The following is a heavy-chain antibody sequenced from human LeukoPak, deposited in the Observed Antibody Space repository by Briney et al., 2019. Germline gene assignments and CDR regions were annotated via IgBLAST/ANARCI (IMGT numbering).Heavy chain of an antibody. CDR1: RFTFSNYN. J-gene: IGHJ3*02. D-gene: IGHD2-15*01. V-gene: IGHV3-21*01. Sequence: PGGSLRLSCAASRFTFSNYNMNWVRQAPGEGLEWVSSISSSSSYIYYADSVKGRFTISRDNAKNSLYLQMNSLRAEDTAMYYCARGHPGYGYDVFDIWGQGTMVTVSS. CDR2: ISSSSSYI. CDR3: ARGHPGYGYDVFDI.